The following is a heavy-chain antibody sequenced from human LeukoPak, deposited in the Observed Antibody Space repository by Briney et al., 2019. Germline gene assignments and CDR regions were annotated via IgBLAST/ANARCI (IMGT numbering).Heavy chain of an antibody. J-gene: IGHJ5*02. D-gene: IGHD3-22*01. CDR3: ARQYYYDSSGPTIWFDP. CDR2: IYYSGST. Sequence: PSETLSLXCTVSGGSISSSSYYWGWIRQPPGKGLEWIGNIYYSGSTYYNPSLKSRVTISVDTSKNQFSLKLSSVTAADTAVYYCARQYYYDSSGPTIWFDPWGQGTLVTVSS. V-gene: IGHV4-39*01. CDR1: GGSISSSSYY.